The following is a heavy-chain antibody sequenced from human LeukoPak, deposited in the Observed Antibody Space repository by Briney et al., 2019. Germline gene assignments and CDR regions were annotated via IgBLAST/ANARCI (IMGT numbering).Heavy chain of an antibody. Sequence: SVKVSCKASGGTFSSYAISWVRQAPGQGLEWMGGIIPIFGTANYAQKFQGRVTITADESTSTAYMELSSLRSEDTAVYYCARDLKDLGYGGNSGFDYWGQGTLVTVSS. V-gene: IGHV1-69*13. CDR1: GGTFSSYA. D-gene: IGHD4-23*01. CDR2: IIPIFGTA. J-gene: IGHJ4*02. CDR3: ARDLKDLGYGGNSGFDY.